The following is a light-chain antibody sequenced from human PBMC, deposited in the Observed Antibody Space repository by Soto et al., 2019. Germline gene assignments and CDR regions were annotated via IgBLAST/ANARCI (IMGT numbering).Light chain of an antibody. J-gene: IGKJ5*01. CDR1: QSIHTS. CDR3: QQRNVWPPIT. V-gene: IGKV3-11*01. CDR2: DST. Sequence: VLTQAPAPPSLSPGGRCTLSCRASQSIHTSLAWYQQKSGKPPRLXXYDSTLRANGVPDRFGGSRSGTEFTLTINSLEPEDFAVYYCQQRNVWPPITFGQGTRLEIK.